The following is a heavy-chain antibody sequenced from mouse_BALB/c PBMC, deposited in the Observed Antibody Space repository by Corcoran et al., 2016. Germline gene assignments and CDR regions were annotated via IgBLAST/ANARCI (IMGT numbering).Heavy chain of an antibody. D-gene: IGHD1-1*01. J-gene: IGHJ4*01. Sequence: EVQLQQSGPELVKPGASVKISCKASGYSFTGYYMHWVKQSHVKSLEWIGRINPYNGATSYNQNFKDKASLTVDKSSSTAYMELHSLTSEDSAVYYCARYYGSSFLYAMDYWGQGTSVTVSS. CDR2: INPYNGAT. V-gene: IGHV1-26*01. CDR3: ARYYGSSFLYAMDY. CDR1: GYSFTGYY.